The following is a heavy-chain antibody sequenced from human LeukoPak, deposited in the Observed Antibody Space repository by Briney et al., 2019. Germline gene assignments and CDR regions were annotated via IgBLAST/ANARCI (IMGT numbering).Heavy chain of an antibody. J-gene: IGHJ4*02. V-gene: IGHV3-66*01. Sequence: GGSLRLSCAASGSTFNTYSMNWVRQAPGKGLEWVSVIYSGGSTYYADSVKGRFTISRDNSKNTLYLQMNSLRAEDTAVYYCARGANYWGQGTLVTVSS. CDR1: GSTFNTYS. CDR3: ARGANY. CDR2: IYSGGST.